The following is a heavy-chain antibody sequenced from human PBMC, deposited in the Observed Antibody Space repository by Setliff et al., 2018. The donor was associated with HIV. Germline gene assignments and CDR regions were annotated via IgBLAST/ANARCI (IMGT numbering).Heavy chain of an antibody. D-gene: IGHD6-19*01. CDR3: ARDRWVWGGSDSGYYYYFMDV. CDR2: IIPISGTA. CDR1: GGTFKNFA. Sequence: ASVKVSCKASGGTFKNFAINWVRQAPGQGLEWMGGIIPISGTAVYAQNFRGRVTVTTDDSTNTAYMEISSLKSDDTAVYYCARDRWVWGGSDSGYYYYFMDVWGKGTTVTVSS. V-gene: IGHV1-69*05. J-gene: IGHJ6*03.